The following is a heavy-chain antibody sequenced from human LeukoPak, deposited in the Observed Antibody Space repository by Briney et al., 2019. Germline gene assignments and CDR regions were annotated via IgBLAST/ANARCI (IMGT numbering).Heavy chain of an antibody. Sequence: ASVKVSCKASGFTFTAYGINWMRQAPGQGLEWMGWISAYNGDTKYALKVQGRVSMTTDTSTNTAYMEVRSLRADDTAVYYCARLGRYHLFSYMDVWGKGTTVTVSS. CDR2: ISAYNGDT. D-gene: IGHD1-26*01. J-gene: IGHJ6*03. CDR3: ARLGRYHLFSYMDV. V-gene: IGHV1-18*01. CDR1: GFTFTAYG.